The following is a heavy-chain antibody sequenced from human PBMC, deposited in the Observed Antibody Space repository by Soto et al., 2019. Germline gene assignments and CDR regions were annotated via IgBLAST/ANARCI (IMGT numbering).Heavy chain of an antibody. CDR3: ARGGNTYYYGSGSYSPYWFDP. J-gene: IGHJ5*02. D-gene: IGHD3-10*01. Sequence: QVQLQESGPGLVKPSQTLSLTCTVSGGSISRGDYYWSWIRQPPGKGLEWIGYIYYSGSTYYNPSLKSRVTISVDTSKNQFSLKLSSVTAADTAVYYCARGGNTYYYGSGSYSPYWFDPWGQGTLVTVSS. V-gene: IGHV4-30-4*01. CDR1: GGSISRGDYY. CDR2: IYYSGST.